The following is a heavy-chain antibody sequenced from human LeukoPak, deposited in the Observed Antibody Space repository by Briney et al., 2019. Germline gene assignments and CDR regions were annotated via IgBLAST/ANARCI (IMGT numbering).Heavy chain of an antibody. CDR2: IYHSGST. CDR1: GGSISSGGYY. V-gene: IGHV4-30-2*01. D-gene: IGHD6-13*01. J-gene: IGHJ4*02. Sequence: PSETLSLTCTVSGGSISSGGYYWSWIRQPPGKGLEWIGYIYHSGSTYYNPSLKSRVTISVDRSKNQFSLKLSSVTAADTAVYYCARNSIAAAAHYWGQGTLVTVSS. CDR3: ARNSIAAAAHY.